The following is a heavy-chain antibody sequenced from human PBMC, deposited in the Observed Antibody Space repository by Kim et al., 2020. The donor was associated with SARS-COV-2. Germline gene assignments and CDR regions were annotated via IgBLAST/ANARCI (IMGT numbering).Heavy chain of an antibody. V-gene: IGHV3-23*01. CDR1: GFTFSSYA. D-gene: IGHD3-16*01. CDR2: ISASGSST. CDR3: ARDLLQHGGSNYYGSDV. Sequence: GGSLRLSCAVSGFTFSSYAMTWIRQAPGKGLEWVSYISASGSSTYYADSVKGRFTISRDNANNPLYLQMNSLRAEDTAVYYCARDLLQHGGSNYYGSDVWGQGTTVTVSS. J-gene: IGHJ6*02.